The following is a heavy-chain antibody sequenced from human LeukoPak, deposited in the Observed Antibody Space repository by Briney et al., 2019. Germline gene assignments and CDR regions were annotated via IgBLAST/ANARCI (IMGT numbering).Heavy chain of an antibody. J-gene: IGHJ5*02. CDR3: ARYISVGWSGYYWWFDP. CDR2: INPNSGGT. CDR1: GYTFTGYY. Sequence: ASVKVSCKASGYTFTGYYMHWVRQAPGQGLEWMGWINPNSGGTNYAQKFQGRVTMTRDTSISTAYMELSRLRSDEPAVYYCARYISVGWSGYYWWFDPWGQGTLVTVSS. D-gene: IGHD3-3*01. V-gene: IGHV1-2*02.